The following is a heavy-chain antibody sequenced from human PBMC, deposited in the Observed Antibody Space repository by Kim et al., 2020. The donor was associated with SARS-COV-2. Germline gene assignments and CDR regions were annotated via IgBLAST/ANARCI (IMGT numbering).Heavy chain of an antibody. CDR1: GYTFTSYA. CDR2: INTNTGNP. Sequence: ASVKVSCKASGYTFTSYAMNWVRQAPGQGLEWMGWINTNTGNPTYAQGCTGRFVFSLGASVSTAYLQISSLKAEDTAVYYCARGPGYCSSTSCYIYFDYWGRGTLVTVSS. V-gene: IGHV7-4-1*02. D-gene: IGHD2-2*02. CDR3: ARGPGYCSSTSCYIYFDY. J-gene: IGHJ4*02.